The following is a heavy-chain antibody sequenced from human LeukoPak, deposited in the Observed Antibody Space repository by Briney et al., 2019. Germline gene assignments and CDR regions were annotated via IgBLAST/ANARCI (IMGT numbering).Heavy chain of an antibody. Sequence: GGSLRLSCAASGFAFSSYGMHWVRQAPGKGLEWVAFIRYDGSNKYYADSVKGRFTISRDNSKNTLYLQMNSLRAEDTAVYYCAKAEYSSSWYLDYWGQGTLVTVSS. J-gene: IGHJ4*02. CDR2: IRYDGSNK. D-gene: IGHD6-13*01. CDR1: GFAFSSYG. V-gene: IGHV3-30*02. CDR3: AKAEYSSSWYLDY.